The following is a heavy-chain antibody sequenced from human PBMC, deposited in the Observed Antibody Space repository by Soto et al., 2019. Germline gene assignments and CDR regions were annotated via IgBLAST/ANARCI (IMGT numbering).Heavy chain of an antibody. CDR2: IRGSTYGGTT. D-gene: IGHD3-3*01. V-gene: IGHV3-49*04. CDR3: SRDGDFYGLDV. Sequence: SLSLTCTFSGFTSDDYDYALTWVRQAPGKGLQWLGLIRGSTYGGTTEYAASVKGRFTISRDDSKGITYLQMNSLKTEDTAVYYCSRDGDFYGLDVWGQGTTVTVSS. CDR1: GFTSDDYDYA. J-gene: IGHJ6*02.